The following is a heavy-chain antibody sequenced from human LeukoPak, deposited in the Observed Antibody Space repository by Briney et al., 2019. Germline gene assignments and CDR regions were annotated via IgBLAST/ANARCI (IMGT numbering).Heavy chain of an antibody. V-gene: IGHV1-2*02. Sequence: ASVKVSCKPSGYTFTNYYIHWVRQAPGQGLEWMGWINPTSGATNYAQRFQGRVTMTRDTSIRTAYMELSSLRSDDTAVYYCARDNLGFFDYWGQGTLVTVSS. CDR2: INPTSGAT. J-gene: IGHJ4*02. CDR3: ARDNLGFFDY. D-gene: IGHD7-27*01. CDR1: GYTFTNYY.